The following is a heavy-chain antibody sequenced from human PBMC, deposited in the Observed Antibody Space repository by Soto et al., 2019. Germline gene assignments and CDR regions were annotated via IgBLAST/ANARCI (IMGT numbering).Heavy chain of an antibody. CDR2: FDPEDGET. Sequence: ASVKVSCKVSGYTLTELSMHWVRQAPGKGLEWMGGFDPEDGETIYAQKFQGRVTMTEDTSTDTAYMELSSLRSEDTAVYYCATPSYYDILTGYSTGKYYFDHWGQGTLVTVSS. CDR1: GYTLTELS. D-gene: IGHD3-9*01. V-gene: IGHV1-24*01. CDR3: ATPSYYDILTGYSTGKYYFDH. J-gene: IGHJ4*02.